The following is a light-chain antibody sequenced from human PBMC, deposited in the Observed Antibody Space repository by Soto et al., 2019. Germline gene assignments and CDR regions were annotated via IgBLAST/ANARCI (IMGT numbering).Light chain of an antibody. CDR2: SAS. V-gene: IGKV3-20*01. CDR1: ESVTSSH. J-gene: IGKJ5*01. CDR3: QYYGSTRNT. Sequence: EIVLTQSPDTLCLSPGERATLSCRASESVTSSHIAWYQQKPGQAPRLLIYSASSRATGIPDRFSGSGSGTDFTLTISTLEPEDFAVYHCQYYGSTRNTFGQGTRLEIK.